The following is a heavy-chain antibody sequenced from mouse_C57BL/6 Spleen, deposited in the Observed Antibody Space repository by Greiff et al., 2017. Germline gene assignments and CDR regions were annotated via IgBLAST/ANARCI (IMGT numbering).Heavy chain of an antibody. Sequence: VQLQQPGAELVKPGASVKMSCKASGYTFTSYWITWVKQRPGQGLEWIGDIYPGRGSTNYNEKFKSKATLTVDTSSSTAYMQLSSLTSEDSAVYYCARRDGPEGYFDVWGTGTTVTVSS. CDR1: GYTFTSYW. J-gene: IGHJ1*03. D-gene: IGHD2-3*01. CDR3: ARRDGPEGYFDV. V-gene: IGHV1-55*01. CDR2: IYPGRGST.